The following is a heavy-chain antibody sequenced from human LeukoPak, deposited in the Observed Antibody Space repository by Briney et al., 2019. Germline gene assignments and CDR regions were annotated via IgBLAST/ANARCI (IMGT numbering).Heavy chain of an antibody. J-gene: IGHJ4*02. Sequence: GGSLRLSSAASGFTFSNYAMNWVRQAPGKGLEWVSTIGSSGGSTYYADSVKGRFTISRDNSKNTLYLQMNSLRAEDTAVYYCARSRGRAPFDYWGQGTLVTVSS. V-gene: IGHV3-23*01. CDR1: GFTFSNYA. CDR3: ARSRGRAPFDY. CDR2: IGSSGGST.